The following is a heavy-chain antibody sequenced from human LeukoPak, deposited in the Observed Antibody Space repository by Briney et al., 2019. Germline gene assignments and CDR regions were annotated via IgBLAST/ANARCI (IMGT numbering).Heavy chain of an antibody. J-gene: IGHJ5*02. D-gene: IGHD2-2*01. V-gene: IGHV6-1*01. Sequence: SQTLSLTCAISGDSVSSNSAAWNWIRQSPSRGLEWLGRTYYRSKWYNDYAVSVKSRITINPDTSKNQFSLQLNSVTPEDTDVYYCARDPHIVVVPAAPAGFDPWGQGTLVTVSS. CDR2: TYYRSKWYN. CDR1: GDSVSSNSAA. CDR3: ARDPHIVVVPAAPAGFDP.